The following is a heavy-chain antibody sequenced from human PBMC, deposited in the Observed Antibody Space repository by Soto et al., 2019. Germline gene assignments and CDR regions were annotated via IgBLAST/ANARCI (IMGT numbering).Heavy chain of an antibody. J-gene: IGHJ4*02. D-gene: IGHD3-10*01. CDR2: TTDSGGNS. CDR3: VTLALGKLDY. Sequence: EVQLLESGGDLVQPGGSLRLSCAASGFTFSSNSMSWVRQAPGRGLEWVSSTTDSGGNSYYADSVRGRFTISRDNSKNKLYLQMNSLRVEDMAVSHCVTLALGKLDYWGQGTLVIVSS. CDR1: GFTFSSNS. V-gene: IGHV3-23*01.